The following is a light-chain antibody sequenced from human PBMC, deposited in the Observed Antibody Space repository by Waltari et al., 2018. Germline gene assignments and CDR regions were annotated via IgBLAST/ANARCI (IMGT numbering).Light chain of an antibody. V-gene: IGKV1-5*03. CDR3: KQYITYPWT. CDR1: QSVSTS. J-gene: IGKJ1*01. CDR2: KAS. Sequence: DIQMTQSPSTLSASVGDRVTITCRASQSVSTSLAWYQQKPGKAPKDLIYKASSLESGVPLRFSGSGSGTEFTLTITSLQPDDVAIYSCKQYITYPWTFGQGTKVEVK.